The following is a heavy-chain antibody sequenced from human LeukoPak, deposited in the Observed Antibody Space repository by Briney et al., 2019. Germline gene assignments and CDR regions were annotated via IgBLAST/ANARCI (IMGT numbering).Heavy chain of an antibody. Sequence: GGSLRLSCAASGLTVSTNYMSWVRQAPGQGLEWVSVIDSGGGTDYADSVKGRFTTSRDNSKNTLFLQMNSLRAEDTAVYYCAREGQSPSYYMDVWGKGTTVTVSS. J-gene: IGHJ6*03. CDR1: GLTVSTNY. V-gene: IGHV3-53*01. CDR3: AREGQSPSYYMDV. CDR2: IDSGGGT.